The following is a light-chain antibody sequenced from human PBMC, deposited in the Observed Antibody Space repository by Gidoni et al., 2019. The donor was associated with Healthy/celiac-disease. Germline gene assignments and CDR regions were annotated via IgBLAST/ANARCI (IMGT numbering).Light chain of an antibody. J-gene: IGKJ1*01. CDR1: QSISSW. CDR3: QQYNSYSPWT. CDR2: KAS. V-gene: IGKV1-5*03. Sequence: DIQMTQSTSTLSASVGDRVTITCRASQSISSWLAWYQQKPGKATKLLIYKASSLESGVPSRFSGSGSGTEFTLTISSLQPDDFATYYCQQYNSYSPWTFGQGTKVEIK.